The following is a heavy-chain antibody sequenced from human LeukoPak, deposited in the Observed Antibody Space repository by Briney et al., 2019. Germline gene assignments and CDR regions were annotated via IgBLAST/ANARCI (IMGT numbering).Heavy chain of an antibody. D-gene: IGHD3-3*01. CDR3: ARARYEWSEWAGFDY. CDR1: GFTFSSYW. CDR2: IKQDGSEK. J-gene: IGHJ4*02. Sequence: GGSLRLSCAASGFTFSSYWMSWVRQAPGKGLEWVANIKQDGSEKYYVDSVKGRFTISRDNSKNTLYLQMNSLRAEDTAVYYCARARYEWSEWAGFDYWGQGTLVTVSS. V-gene: IGHV3-7*01.